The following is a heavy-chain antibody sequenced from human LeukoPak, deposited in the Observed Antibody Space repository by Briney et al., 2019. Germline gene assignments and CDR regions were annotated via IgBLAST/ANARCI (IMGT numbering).Heavy chain of an antibody. D-gene: IGHD5-24*01. CDR2: IYYSGNT. CDR3: ARDPGENYPYNWFDP. J-gene: IGHJ5*02. Sequence: PSETLSLTCTVSGGSITSHYWSWIRQPPGKGLEWIGYIYYSGNTNYNPSLKSRVTISVDTSKNQFSLCLTSVTAADTAVYYCARDPGENYPYNWFDPWGQGTLVTVSS. CDR1: GGSITSHY. V-gene: IGHV4-59*11.